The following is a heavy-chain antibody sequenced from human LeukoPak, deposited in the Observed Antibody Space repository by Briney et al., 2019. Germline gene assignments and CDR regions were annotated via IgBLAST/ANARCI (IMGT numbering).Heavy chain of an antibody. J-gene: IGHJ3*02. CDR3: ATISAQTFDI. D-gene: IGHD5-24*01. CDR1: GFSFRSHW. Sequence: GGSLRLSCVGSGFSFRSHWVNWVRQSPGKGLEWVANIKPDGSDKYYVDSARGRFTVSRDNAKNSAFLQMNSLRAEDTAIYYCATISAQTFDIWGQGTLVTVSS. V-gene: IGHV3-7*01. CDR2: IKPDGSDK.